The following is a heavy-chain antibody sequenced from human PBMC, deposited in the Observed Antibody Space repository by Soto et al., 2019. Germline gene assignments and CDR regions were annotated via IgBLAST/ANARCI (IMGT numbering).Heavy chain of an antibody. CDR1: GFSFNMYG. Sequence: GGSLRLSCSASGFSFNMYGVHVVRQTPGNGLQYVSAISDSADSTYYADSVKGRFIISRDNSKNMLYLQMSSLRVEDTAVYYCVQPPGYYSDSTTYYYVWGRGTLVTVSS. CDR2: ISDSADST. CDR3: VQPPGYYSDSTTYYYV. J-gene: IGHJ4*02. D-gene: IGHD3-22*01. V-gene: IGHV3-64D*06.